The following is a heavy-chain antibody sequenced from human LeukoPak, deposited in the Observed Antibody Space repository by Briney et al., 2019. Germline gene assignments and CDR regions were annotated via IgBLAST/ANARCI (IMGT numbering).Heavy chain of an antibody. J-gene: IGHJ4*02. CDR1: GFTFSYYW. CDR2: INQDESQE. V-gene: IGHV3-7*01. Sequence: GGSLRLSCAASGFTFSYYWMSWVRQAPGKGLEWVAHINQDESQEYSVDSVKGRFTISRDNAKNSLYLQTDSLRAEGTAVYYCARWYTSGWTDYFDYWGQGTLVTVSS. CDR3: ARWYTSGWTDYFDY. D-gene: IGHD6-19*01.